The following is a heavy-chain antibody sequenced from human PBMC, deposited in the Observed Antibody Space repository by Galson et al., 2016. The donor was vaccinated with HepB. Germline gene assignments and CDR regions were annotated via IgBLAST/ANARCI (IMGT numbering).Heavy chain of an antibody. CDR1: GFDFDTFN. J-gene: IGHJ4*02. V-gene: IGHV3-21*06. D-gene: IGHD3-3*01. Sequence: SLRLSCASAGFDFDTFNMHWVRQAPGRGLEWVSAISPSSNCIYYADSVRGRFTVSRDHTQNSLHLQMSSLGDEDTAVYFCARGGSGFWNVFDNWGRGTLVTVSS. CDR2: ISPSSNCI. CDR3: ARGGSGFWNVFDN.